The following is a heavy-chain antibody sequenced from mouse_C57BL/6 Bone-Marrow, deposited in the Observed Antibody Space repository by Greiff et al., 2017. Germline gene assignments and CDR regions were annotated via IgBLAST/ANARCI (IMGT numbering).Heavy chain of an antibody. V-gene: IGHV1-81*01. J-gene: IGHJ1*03. CDR2: IYPRSGNT. CDR3: ARLYYYGRDWYVDV. CDR1: GYTFTSYG. Sequence: VQLQQSGAELARPGASVKLSCKASGYTFTSYGISWVKQRTGQGLEWIGEIYPRSGNTYYNEKFKGKATLTADKSSSTAYMELRSLTSEDSAVYFCARLYYYGRDWYVDVWGTGTTVTVSS. D-gene: IGHD1-1*01.